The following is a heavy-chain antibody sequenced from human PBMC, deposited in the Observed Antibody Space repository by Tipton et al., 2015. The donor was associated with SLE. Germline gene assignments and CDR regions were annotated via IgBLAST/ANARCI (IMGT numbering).Heavy chain of an antibody. V-gene: IGHV3-53*04. J-gene: IGHJ3*02. Sequence: VQLVQSGGGLVQPGGSLRLSCAASGFTVSSNYMNWVRQAPGKGLEWVSVIYSGGSTYYADSVKGRFTISRDNSKNTLYLQMNSRRAEDTAVYYCASPYSHGAFDIWGQGTMVTVSS. CDR1: GFTVSSNY. CDR3: ASPYSHGAFDI. D-gene: IGHD6-13*01. CDR2: IYSGGST.